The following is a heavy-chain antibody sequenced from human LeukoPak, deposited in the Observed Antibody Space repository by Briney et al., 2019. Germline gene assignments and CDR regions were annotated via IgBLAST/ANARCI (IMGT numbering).Heavy chain of an antibody. V-gene: IGHV2-70*11. CDR2: IDWDDDK. CDR1: GFSLRTRGVG. Sequence: RESGPTLVKPTQTLTLTCSFSGFSLRTRGVGVSWIRQPPGKALEWLARIDWDDDKYYSTSLKTRLTISKDTSKNQVVLTMTNMDPVDTATYYCARIPAYYYDSSGNDYWGQGTLVTVSS. J-gene: IGHJ4*02. D-gene: IGHD3-22*01. CDR3: ARIPAYYYDSSGNDY.